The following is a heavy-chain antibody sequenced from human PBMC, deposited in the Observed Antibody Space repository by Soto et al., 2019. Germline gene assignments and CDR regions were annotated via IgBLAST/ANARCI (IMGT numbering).Heavy chain of an antibody. CDR1: GFTFTSSA. D-gene: IGHD3-9*01. CDR3: AADSKNYDILTGYRPYYYYYGMDV. V-gene: IGHV1-58*01. CDR2: IVVGSGNT. J-gene: IGHJ6*02. Sequence: ASVKVSCKASGFTFTSSAVQWVRQARGQRXEWIGWIVVGSGNTNYAQKFQERVTITRDMSTSTAYMELSSLRSEDTAVYYCAADSKNYDILTGYRPYYYYYGMDVWGQGTTVTVSS.